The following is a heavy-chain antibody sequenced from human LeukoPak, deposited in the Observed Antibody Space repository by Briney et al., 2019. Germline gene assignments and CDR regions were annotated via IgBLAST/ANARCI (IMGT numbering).Heavy chain of an antibody. CDR2: ISYSGST. D-gene: IGHD3-22*01. CDR1: GGSISSYY. Sequence: SETLSLTCTVSGGSISSYYWSWIRQPPGKGLEWIGYISYSGSTNYNPSLKSRVTISVDTSKNQFSLKLSSVTAADTAVYYCARATYYYDSGGYYYYYYYMDVWGKGTTVTVSS. J-gene: IGHJ6*03. V-gene: IGHV4-59*01. CDR3: ARATYYYDSGGYYYYYYYMDV.